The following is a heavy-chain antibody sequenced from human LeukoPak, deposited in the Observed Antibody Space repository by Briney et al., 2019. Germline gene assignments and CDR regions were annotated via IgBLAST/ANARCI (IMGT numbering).Heavy chain of an antibody. CDR3: AREVIYGAFDI. D-gene: IGHD2/OR15-2a*01. CDR2: IYNGGNT. Sequence: GGSLRLSCAASGFTVSSNYMSWVRQAPGKGLEWVSVIYNGGNTYYADSVKGRFTISRDNSKNTLYLQMSSLRAEDTAVYYCAREVIYGAFDIWGQGTMVTVSS. J-gene: IGHJ3*02. CDR1: GFTVSSNY. V-gene: IGHV3-53*01.